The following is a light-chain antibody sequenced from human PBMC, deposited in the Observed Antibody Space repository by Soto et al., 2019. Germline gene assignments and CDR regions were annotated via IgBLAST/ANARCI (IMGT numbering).Light chain of an antibody. CDR3: QQYNNWPRT. Sequence: EIVLTQSPGTLSLSPGERATLSCRTSQSVSSSYLAWYRQKPGQAPRLLIYRASTRATGIPARFSGSGSGTDFTLTISGLQSEDFAVYYCQQYNNWPRTFGQGTKVDIK. CDR1: QSVSSSY. CDR2: RAS. J-gene: IGKJ1*01. V-gene: IGKV3-15*01.